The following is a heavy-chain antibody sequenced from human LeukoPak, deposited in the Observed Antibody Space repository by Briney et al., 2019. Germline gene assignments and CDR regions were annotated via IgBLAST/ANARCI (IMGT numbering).Heavy chain of an antibody. CDR1: GFTFDTYN. J-gene: IGHJ4*02. V-gene: IGHV3-21*01. CDR3: ARDQYGGNSGFDY. Sequence: GGSLRLSCAASGFTFDTYNFNWVRQAPGKGLEWVSSITSSSSYIYYADSVKGRFTISRDNAKNSLCLQMNSLRAEATAVYYCARDQYGGNSGFDYWGQGTLVTVSS. CDR2: ITSSSSYI. D-gene: IGHD4-23*01.